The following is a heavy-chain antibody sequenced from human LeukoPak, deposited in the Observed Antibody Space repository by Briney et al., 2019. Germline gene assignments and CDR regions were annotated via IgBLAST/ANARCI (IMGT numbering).Heavy chain of an antibody. CDR2: IYYSGST. CDR3: ASDYSNYDY. CDR1: GGSISSYY. D-gene: IGHD4-11*01. V-gene: IGHV4-59*08. J-gene: IGHJ4*02. Sequence: SETLSLTCTVSGGSISSYYWSWIRQPPGKGLEWIGYIYYSGSTYYNPSLKSRVTISVDTSKNQFSLKLSSVTAADTAVYYCASDYSNYDYWGQGTLVTVSS.